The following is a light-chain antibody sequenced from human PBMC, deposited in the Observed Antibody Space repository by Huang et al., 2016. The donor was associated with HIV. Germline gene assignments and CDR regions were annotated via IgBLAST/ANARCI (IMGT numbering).Light chain of an antibody. V-gene: IGKV1D-13*01. J-gene: IGKJ5*01. CDR3: QQFNNYLT. Sequence: AIQLTQSPSSLSASVGDRVTITCRASRGISSGLAWYQQKPGKAPKLLIFDASSLESGVPSRFSGSGSGTDFTLTISCLQPEDFATYYCQQFNNYLTFGQGTRLEIQ. CDR2: DAS. CDR1: RGISSG.